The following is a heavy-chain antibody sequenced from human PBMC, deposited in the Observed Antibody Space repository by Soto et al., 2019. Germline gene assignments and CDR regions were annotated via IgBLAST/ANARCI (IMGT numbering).Heavy chain of an antibody. V-gene: IGHV4-39*01. J-gene: IGHJ4*02. Sequence: SETLSLTCTVSGGSISSSSYYWGWIRQPPGKGLEWIGSIYYSGSTYYNPSLKSRVTISVDTSKNQFSLKLSSVTAADTAVYYCARLTIMITFGGVIVPGNFDYWGQGTLVTVSS. CDR3: ARLTIMITFGGVIVPGNFDY. D-gene: IGHD3-16*02. CDR1: GGSISSSSYY. CDR2: IYYSGST.